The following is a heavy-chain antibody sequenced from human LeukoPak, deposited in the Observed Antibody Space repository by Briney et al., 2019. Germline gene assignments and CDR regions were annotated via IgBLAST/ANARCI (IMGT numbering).Heavy chain of an antibody. J-gene: IGHJ4*02. CDR3: AKISRDSSGYPY. CDR1: GYTFTSYG. D-gene: IGHD3-22*01. V-gene: IGHV1-18*01. CDR2: ISAYNGNT. Sequence: ASVKVSCKASGYTFTSYGISWVRQAPGQGLEWMGWISAYNGNTNYAQKFQGRVTMTRNISISTAYMELSNLRSEDTAVYFCAKISRDSSGYPYWGQGTLVTVSS.